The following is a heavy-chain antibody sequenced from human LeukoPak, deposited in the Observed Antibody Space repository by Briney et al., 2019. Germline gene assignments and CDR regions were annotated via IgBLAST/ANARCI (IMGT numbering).Heavy chain of an antibody. J-gene: IGHJ6*03. CDR1: GGSISSGGYY. Sequence: SETLSLTCTVSGGSISSGGYYWSWIRRHPGKGLEWIGYIYYSGSTYYNPSLKSRVTISVDTSKNQFSLKLSSVTAADTAVYYCVGYYYYYYMDVWGKGTTVTVSS. V-gene: IGHV4-31*03. CDR3: VGYYYYYYMDV. CDR2: IYYSGST.